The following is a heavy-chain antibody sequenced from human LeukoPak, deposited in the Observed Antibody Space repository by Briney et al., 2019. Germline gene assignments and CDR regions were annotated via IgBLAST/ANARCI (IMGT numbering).Heavy chain of an antibody. Sequence: PSETLSLTCTVSGGSISSSNYYWGWIRQPPGKGLEWIGSMYYSGSIFYNPSLKSRVTISINTSKNQFSLKLSSVTAADTAVYYCARDRRNYGSRAFDIGGQGTMVTVSS. V-gene: IGHV4-39*07. CDR1: GGSISSSNYY. CDR3: ARDRRNYGSRAFDI. J-gene: IGHJ3*02. CDR2: MYYSGSI. D-gene: IGHD1-7*01.